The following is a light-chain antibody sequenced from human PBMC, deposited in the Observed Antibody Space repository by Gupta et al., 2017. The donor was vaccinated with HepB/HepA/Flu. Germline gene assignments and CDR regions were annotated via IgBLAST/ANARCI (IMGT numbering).Light chain of an antibody. Sequence: DIVMTQSPYSLAVSLGERATINCQSSQSVLYSSNNKNYLAWYQQKPGQPPKLLIYWASTRESGVPDRFSGSGSGTDFTLNISSLQAEDVAVYYCQQYYSTPPTFGQGTKVEIK. CDR1: QSVLYSSNNKNY. J-gene: IGKJ1*01. V-gene: IGKV4-1*01. CDR2: WAS. CDR3: QQYYSTPPT.